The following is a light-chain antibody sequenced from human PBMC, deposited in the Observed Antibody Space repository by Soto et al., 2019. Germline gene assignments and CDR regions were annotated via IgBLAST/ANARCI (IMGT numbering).Light chain of an antibody. CDR3: QSYDNSLSDVI. Sequence: QAVVTQPPSMSGAPGQRVTISCTGSSSSIGAGYAVHWYQQLPGTVPKLLIYGNTNRPSGVPDRFSGSKSGTSASLVITGLQAEDEGDYYCQSYDNSLSDVIFGGGTKVTVL. CDR2: GNT. V-gene: IGLV1-40*01. CDR1: SSSIGAGYA. J-gene: IGLJ2*01.